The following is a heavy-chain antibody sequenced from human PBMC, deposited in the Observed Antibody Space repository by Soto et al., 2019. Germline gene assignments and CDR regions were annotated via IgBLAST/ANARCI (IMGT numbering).Heavy chain of an antibody. CDR1: GFTFSSDW. CDR3: GRERRSKGGMDI. J-gene: IGHJ6*02. CDR2: IISGGTRV. Sequence: GWSLRLSCAASGFTFSSDWMNWVRQSPGKGLEWVSRIISGGTRVSYADSVKGRFIITRDNAKNTLYLEMHSLTADDTAVYYCGRERRSKGGMDIWGQGSTVTVYS. V-gene: IGHV3-74*01.